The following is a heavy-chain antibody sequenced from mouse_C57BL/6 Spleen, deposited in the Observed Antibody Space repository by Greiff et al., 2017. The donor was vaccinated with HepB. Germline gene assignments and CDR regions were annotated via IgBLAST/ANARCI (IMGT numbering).Heavy chain of an antibody. CDR1: GYTFTDYY. Sequence: EVQLQQSGPELVKPGASVKISCKASGYTFTDYYMNWVKQSHGKSLEWIGDINPNNGGTSYNQKFKGKATLTVDKSSSTAYMELRSLTSEDSAVYYCARVYYGMDYWGQGTSVTVSS. J-gene: IGHJ4*01. CDR2: INPNNGGT. V-gene: IGHV1-26*01. CDR3: ARVYYGMDY.